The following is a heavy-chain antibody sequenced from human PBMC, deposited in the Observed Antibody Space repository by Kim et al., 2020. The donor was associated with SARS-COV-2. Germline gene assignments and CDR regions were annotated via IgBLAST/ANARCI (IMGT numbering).Heavy chain of an antibody. CDR2: IYYSGST. V-gene: IGHV4-59*13. Sequence: SETLSLTCTVSGGSISSYYWSWIRQPPGKGLEWIGYIYYSGSTNYNPSLKSRVTISVDTSKNQFSLKLSSVTAADTAVYYCARAPICSTSCYSFNAFDIWGQGTMVTVSS. D-gene: IGHD2-2*01. J-gene: IGHJ3*02. CDR3: ARAPICSTSCYSFNAFDI. CDR1: GGSISSYY.